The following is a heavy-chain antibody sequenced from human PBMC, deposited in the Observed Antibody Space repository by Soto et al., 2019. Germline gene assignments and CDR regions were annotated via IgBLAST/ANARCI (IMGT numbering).Heavy chain of an antibody. J-gene: IGHJ5*01. Sequence: QVQLVQSGAEVKKPGASVKVSCKASGYTFTSYSISWVRQAPGQGLEWMGWISAYNGNTNYAQKLQGRLTMTTDTSPSIAYVELRSLCAGDTAVYYCARHLRPTDSWGQGTLVTVSS. CDR3: ARHLRPTDS. CDR1: GYTFTSYS. CDR2: ISAYNGNT. V-gene: IGHV1-18*01.